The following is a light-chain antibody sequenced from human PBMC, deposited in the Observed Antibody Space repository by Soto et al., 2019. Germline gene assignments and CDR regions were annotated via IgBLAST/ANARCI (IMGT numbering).Light chain of an antibody. J-gene: IGKJ1*01. CDR2: DAP. CDR1: QSVSSRY. V-gene: IGKV3-20*01. CDR3: HQYGNSPWT. Sequence: ETVLTQSPGTLSLSPGERAALSCRASQSVSSRYLAWYQQKPGQAPRLLMYDAPSRATGIPDRFSGSGYGTDFNLTISSLEPEDFAVSYCHQYGNSPWTFGQGTRVVIK.